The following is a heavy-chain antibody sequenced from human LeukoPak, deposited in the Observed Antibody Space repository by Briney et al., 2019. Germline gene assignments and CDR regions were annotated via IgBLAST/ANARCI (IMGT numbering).Heavy chain of an antibody. CDR1: GGSFSGYY. CDR3: TRDYYYYYMDV. CDR2: IYYTGTT. V-gene: IGHV4-39*01. J-gene: IGHJ6*03. Sequence: TSETLSLTCAVYGGSFSGYYWGWIRQPPGKGLEWVGSIYYTGTTYYNPSLKSRVTISVDTSKNQFSLKLSSVTAADTAVYYCTRDYYYYYMDVWGKGTTVTISS.